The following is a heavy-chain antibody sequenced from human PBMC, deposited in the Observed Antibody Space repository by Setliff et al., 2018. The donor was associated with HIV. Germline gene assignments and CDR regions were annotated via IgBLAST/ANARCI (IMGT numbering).Heavy chain of an antibody. CDR3: ARGSRNYYGSGALDY. Sequence: SETLSLTCAVYGGSFSGYYWSWIRQPPGKGLEWIGEINHSGSTNYNPSLKSRVTISVDTSKNQFSLKLSSVTAADTAMHFCARGSRNYYGSGALDYWGQGTLVTVSS. J-gene: IGHJ4*02. V-gene: IGHV4-34*01. CDR1: GGSFSGYY. CDR2: INHSGST. D-gene: IGHD3-10*01.